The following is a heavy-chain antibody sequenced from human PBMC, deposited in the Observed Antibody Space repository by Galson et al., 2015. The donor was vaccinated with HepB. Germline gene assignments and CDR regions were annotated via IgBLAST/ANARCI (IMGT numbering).Heavy chain of an antibody. Sequence: SVKVSCKASGYTFTTFGLTWVRQAPGQGLEWQGWISGDNTHRNYAQKVQGRATMSTDSSSSTAYLELRNLTSDDTALYYCARNHYGGPADYYFDRWGRGTLVTVSS. V-gene: IGHV1-18*04. D-gene: IGHD4-23*01. J-gene: IGHJ2*01. CDR1: GYTFTTFG. CDR3: ARNHYGGPADYYFDR. CDR2: ISGDNTHR.